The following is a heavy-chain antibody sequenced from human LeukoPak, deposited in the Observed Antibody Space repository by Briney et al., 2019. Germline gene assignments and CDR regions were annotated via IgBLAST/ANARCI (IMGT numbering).Heavy chain of an antibody. J-gene: IGHJ4*02. Sequence: PSETLSLTCAVSGGSISSSNWWRLVRQPPGKGLGWIGEIYHSWGTNYNPSLKSRVTISVDKSKNQFSRKLSSVTAADTAVYYCARDTYPAYCGGDCYPHGFDYWGQGTLVTVSS. D-gene: IGHD2-21*02. V-gene: IGHV4-4*02. CDR1: GGSISSSNW. CDR3: ARDTYPAYCGGDCYPHGFDY. CDR2: IYHSWGT.